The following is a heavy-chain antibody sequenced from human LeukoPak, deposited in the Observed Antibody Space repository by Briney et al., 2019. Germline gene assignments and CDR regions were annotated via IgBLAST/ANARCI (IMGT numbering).Heavy chain of an antibody. CDR3: AKDRDWNYVGNYFDY. D-gene: IGHD1-7*01. J-gene: IGHJ4*02. CDR1: GFTFSSYG. V-gene: IGHV3-30*02. CDR2: IRYDGSNK. Sequence: PGGSLRLSCAASGFTFSSYGMHWVRQAPGKGLEWVAFIRYDGSNKYYADSVKGRFTISRDNSKNTLYLQMNSLRAEDTAVYYCAKDRDWNYVGNYFDYWGQGTLVTVSS.